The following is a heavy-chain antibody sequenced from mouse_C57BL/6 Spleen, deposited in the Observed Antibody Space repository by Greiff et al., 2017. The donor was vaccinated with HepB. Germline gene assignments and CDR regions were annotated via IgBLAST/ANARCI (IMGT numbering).Heavy chain of an antibody. CDR3: ARQNDYDWYFDV. CDR1: EYEFPSHD. J-gene: IGHJ1*03. V-gene: IGHV5-2*01. D-gene: IGHD2-4*01. CDR2: INSDGGST. Sequence: DVHLVESGGGLVQPGESLKLSCESNEYEFPSHDMSWVRKTPEKRLELVAAINSDGGSTYYPDTMERRFIISRDNTKKTLYLQMSSLRSEDTAVYYCARQNDYDWYFDVWGTGTTVTVSS.